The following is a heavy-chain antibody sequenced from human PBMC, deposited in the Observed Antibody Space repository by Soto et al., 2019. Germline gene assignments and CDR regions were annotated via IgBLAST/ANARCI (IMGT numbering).Heavy chain of an antibody. CDR1: GFTFDDYG. V-gene: IGHV3-20*04. D-gene: IGHD6-6*01. Sequence: GSLRLSCAASGFTFDDYGMSWGRQAPGNGVEWVSGINWNGGSTGDADSVKGRFTISRDNAKNSLYLQMNSLRAEDTALYYCARAPIQYSSPLDYYYYGLDVRGQGTTVTLSS. CDR2: INWNGGST. J-gene: IGHJ6*02. CDR3: ARAPIQYSSPLDYYYYGLDV.